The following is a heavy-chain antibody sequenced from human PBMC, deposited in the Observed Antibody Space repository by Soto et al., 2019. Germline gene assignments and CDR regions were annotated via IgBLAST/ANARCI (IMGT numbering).Heavy chain of an antibody. CDR2: INPNSGGT. D-gene: IGHD3-22*01. CDR1: GYTFTGYY. V-gene: IGHV1-2*04. CDR3: ARGYYYDSSGYYNDAFDI. Sequence: QVQLVQSGAEVKKPGASVKVSCKASGYTFTGYYMHWVRLAPGQGLEWMGWINPNSGGTNYAQKFQGWVTMTRDTSISTAYMELSRLRSDDTAVYYCARGYYYDSSGYYNDAFDIWGQGTMVTVSS. J-gene: IGHJ3*02.